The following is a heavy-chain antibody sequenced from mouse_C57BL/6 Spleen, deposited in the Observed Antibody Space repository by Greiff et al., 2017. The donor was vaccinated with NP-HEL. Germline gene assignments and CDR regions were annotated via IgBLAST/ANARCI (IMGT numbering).Heavy chain of an antibody. CDR3: TRGDDGTWFAY. CDR2: ISSGGDYI. CDR1: GFTFSSYA. Sequence: EVKLMESGEGLVKPGGSLKLSCAASGFTFSSYAMSWVRQTPEKRLEWVAYISSGGDYIYYADTLKGRFTISRDNARNTLYLQMSSLKSEDTAMYYCTRGDDGTWFAYWGQGTLVTVSA. D-gene: IGHD2-12*01. V-gene: IGHV5-9-1*02. J-gene: IGHJ3*01.